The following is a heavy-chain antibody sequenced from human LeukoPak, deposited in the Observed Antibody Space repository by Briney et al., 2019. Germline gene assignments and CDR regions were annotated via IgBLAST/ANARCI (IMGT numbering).Heavy chain of an antibody. CDR1: GFIFRSW. CDR3: ASGDAFDI. CDR2: IKEDGSEK. Sequence: GGSLRLSCAASGFIFRSWMSWVRRAPGEGLEWVANIKEDGSEKYYVDSVKGRFTISRDNAKNSLYLQMNSLRAEDTAVYYCASGDAFDIWGQGTLVTVSS. V-gene: IGHV3-7*01. J-gene: IGHJ3*02.